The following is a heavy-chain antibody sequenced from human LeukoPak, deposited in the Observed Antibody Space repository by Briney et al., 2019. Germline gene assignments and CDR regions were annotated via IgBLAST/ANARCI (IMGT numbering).Heavy chain of an antibody. CDR2: TYYTGDT. Sequence: SETLSLTCTVYGGSVSTNYWSWIRQPPGKGLEWIGNTYYTGDTSYNPSLKSRVTMSVDTSKNQVSLKLTSVTAADTAVYFCAAKPVVPAYLGHYFDTWGQGILVTVSS. CDR1: GGSVSTNY. V-gene: IGHV4-59*02. CDR3: AAKPVVPAYLGHYFDT. J-gene: IGHJ5*02. D-gene: IGHD4-23*01.